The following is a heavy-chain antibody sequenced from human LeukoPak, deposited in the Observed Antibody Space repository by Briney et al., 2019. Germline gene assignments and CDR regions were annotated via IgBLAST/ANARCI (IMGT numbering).Heavy chain of an antibody. J-gene: IGHJ3*02. V-gene: IGHV3-49*03. Sequence: GGSLRLSCTASGFTFGDYAMSWFRQAPGKGLEWVGFIRSKAYGGTTEYAASVKGRFTISRDDSKSIAYLQMNSLKTEDTAVYYCTRDGYDGFLEWLWWNAFDIWGQGTMVTVSS. D-gene: IGHD3-3*01. CDR2: IRSKAYGGTT. CDR3: TRDGYDGFLEWLWWNAFDI. CDR1: GFTFGDYA.